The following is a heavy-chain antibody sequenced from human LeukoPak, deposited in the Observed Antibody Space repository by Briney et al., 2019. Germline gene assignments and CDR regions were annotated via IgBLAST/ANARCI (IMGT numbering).Heavy chain of an antibody. Sequence: QPGRSLRLSCAASGFTFSNYWMHWVRQTPGKGLVWVSRINNDGSTTSYADSVKGRFTISRDNAKNSLYLQMNSLRAEDTAVYYCARCERDYVWGSWQAFDIWGQGTMVTVSS. CDR2: INNDGSTT. CDR1: GFTFSNYW. V-gene: IGHV3-74*01. CDR3: ARCERDYVWGSWQAFDI. J-gene: IGHJ3*02. D-gene: IGHD3-16*01.